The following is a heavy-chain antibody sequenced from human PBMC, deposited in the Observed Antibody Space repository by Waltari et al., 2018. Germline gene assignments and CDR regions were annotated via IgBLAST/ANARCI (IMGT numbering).Heavy chain of an antibody. V-gene: IGHV4-61*02. Sequence: QVQLQESGPGLVKPSQTLSLTCTVYGGSINSANYYWSWIRRPAGKGLEWTGHFHTSGTINYNPSLKSRVTISVDTSKNQISLTLTYVTAADTAVYYCASSRVSGYSGYYAGTWFDPWGQGTLVTVSS. CDR2: FHTSGTI. D-gene: IGHD5-12*01. CDR1: GGSINSANYY. J-gene: IGHJ5*02. CDR3: ASSRVSGYSGYYAGTWFDP.